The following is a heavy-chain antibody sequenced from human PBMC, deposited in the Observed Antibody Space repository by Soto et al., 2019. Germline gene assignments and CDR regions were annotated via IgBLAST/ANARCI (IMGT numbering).Heavy chain of an antibody. V-gene: IGHV3-33*01. Sequence: QVQLVESGGGVVQPGRSLRLSCAASGFTFSTYGMHWVRQAPGKGLEWVAVLWYDGSNKYYADSVKGRFTISRDNSKNMLYLQMDGLRAEDRAVYYCARGAWNDEEDAFDIWGQGTMVTVSS. D-gene: IGHD1-1*01. CDR2: LWYDGSNK. CDR1: GFTFSTYG. J-gene: IGHJ3*02. CDR3: ARGAWNDEEDAFDI.